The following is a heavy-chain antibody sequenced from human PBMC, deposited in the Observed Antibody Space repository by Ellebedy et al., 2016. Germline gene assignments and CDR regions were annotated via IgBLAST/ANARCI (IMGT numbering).Heavy chain of an antibody. J-gene: IGHJ4*02. D-gene: IGHD4-23*01. V-gene: IGHV3-48*01. Sequence: GESLKISXAASGFTFSSYSFNWVRQAPGKGLEWVAYISINSDNVQYADSVKGRFTIFRDNAKNSLYLQMNSLRAEDTAVYYCASMTTVVNWGQGTLVTVSS. CDR2: ISINSDNV. CDR1: GFTFSSYS. CDR3: ASMTTVVN.